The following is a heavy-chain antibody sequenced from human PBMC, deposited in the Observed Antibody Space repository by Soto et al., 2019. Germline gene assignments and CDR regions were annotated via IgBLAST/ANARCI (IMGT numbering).Heavy chain of an antibody. Sequence: PGGSLRLSCSASGFTFSNYAMDWVRQAPGQGLEWLSAISTDGSRTFYADSVKGRFTISRDNSKSTLYLQMSSLGAEDTAVYYCVKDSFRAGVITVTLLSYWGQGTLVTVSS. CDR2: ISTDGSRT. J-gene: IGHJ4*02. V-gene: IGHV3-64D*06. CDR1: GFTFSNYA. CDR3: VKDSFRAGVITVTLLSY. D-gene: IGHD4-17*01.